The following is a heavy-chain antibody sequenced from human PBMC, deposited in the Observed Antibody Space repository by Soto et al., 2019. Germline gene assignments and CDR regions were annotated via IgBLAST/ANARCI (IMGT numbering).Heavy chain of an antibody. J-gene: IGHJ4*02. V-gene: IGHV1-69*01. D-gene: IGHD2-15*01. Sequence: QVQLVQSGAEVKKPGSSVKVSCKASGGTFSSYATSWVRQAPGQGLEWMGGIIPIFGTANYAQKFQGRVTITADESTSTAYMELSSLRSEDTAVYYCARGVRDLGYCSGGSCYSFLGYWGQGTLVTVSS. CDR1: GGTFSSYA. CDR2: IIPIFGTA. CDR3: ARGVRDLGYCSGGSCYSFLGY.